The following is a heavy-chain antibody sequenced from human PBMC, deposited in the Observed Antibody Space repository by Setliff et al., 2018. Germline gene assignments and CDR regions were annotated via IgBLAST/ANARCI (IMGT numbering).Heavy chain of an antibody. CDR1: GFTFSGYS. D-gene: IGHD6-13*01. Sequence: PGGSLRLSCAASGFTFSGYSMNWVRQAPGKGLEWVSSISSSSSYIYYADSVKGRFTISRDNAKNSLYLQMNSLRAEDTAVYYCASAGHSGSWFPFDAFHIWGQGTMVTVSS. J-gene: IGHJ3*02. CDR3: ASAGHSGSWFPFDAFHI. V-gene: IGHV3-21*01. CDR2: ISSSSSYI.